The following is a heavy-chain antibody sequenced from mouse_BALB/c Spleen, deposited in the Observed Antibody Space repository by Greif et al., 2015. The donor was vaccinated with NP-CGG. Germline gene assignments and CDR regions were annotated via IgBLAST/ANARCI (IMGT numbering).Heavy chain of an antibody. CDR3: ARIDYDGAY. CDR2: ILPGSGST. CDR1: GYTFSSYW. Sequence: QVQLQQSGAELMKPGASVKISCKATGYTFSSYWIEWVKQRPGHGLEWIGEILPGSGSTNYNEKFKGKATFTADTSSNTAYMQLSSLTSEDSAVYYCARIDYDGAYWGQGTLVTVSA. J-gene: IGHJ3*01. V-gene: IGHV1-9*01. D-gene: IGHD2-4*01.